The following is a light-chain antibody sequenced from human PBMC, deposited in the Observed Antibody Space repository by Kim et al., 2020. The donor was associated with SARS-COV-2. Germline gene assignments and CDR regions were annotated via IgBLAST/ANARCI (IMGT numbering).Light chain of an antibody. Sequence: GQSINISWTGTSSDVGGYNYVSWYQQHPGKAPKLMIYDVSNRPSGVSNRFSGSKSGNTASLTISGLQAEDEADYYCSSYTSSSTRVFGGGTQLTVL. J-gene: IGLJ2*01. CDR2: DVS. V-gene: IGLV2-14*03. CDR3: SSYTSSSTRV. CDR1: SSDVGGYNY.